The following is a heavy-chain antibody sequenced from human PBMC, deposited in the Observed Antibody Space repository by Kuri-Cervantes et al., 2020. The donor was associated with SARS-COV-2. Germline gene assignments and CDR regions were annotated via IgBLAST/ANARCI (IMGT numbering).Heavy chain of an antibody. CDR2: IHHSGTT. D-gene: IGHD1-7*01. CDR3: ASGYITGTTVAYDP. Sequence: SETLSLTCTVSGGSISSTSYYWGWTRQPPGKGLEWIGTIHHSGTTYYNPSLESRVTISVDTSKNQFSLKLSSVTAADTAVYYCASGYITGTTVAYDPWGQGTLVTVSS. CDR1: GGSISSTSYY. V-gene: IGHV4-39*01. J-gene: IGHJ5*02.